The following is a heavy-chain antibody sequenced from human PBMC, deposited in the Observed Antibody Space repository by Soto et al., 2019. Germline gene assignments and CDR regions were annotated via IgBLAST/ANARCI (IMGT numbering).Heavy chain of an antibody. D-gene: IGHD6-19*01. CDR1: GYLFASYW. J-gene: IGHJ6*02. V-gene: IGHV5-51*01. Sequence: EYLKVSFKGSGYLFASYWIARVPQMPGKGLEWMGIIYPGDSDTRYSPSFQGQVTISADKSISTAYLQWSSLKASDTAMYYCASGTAVAGRQYYYYDMDVWGRGTTVTVS. CDR2: IYPGDSDT. CDR3: ASGTAVAGRQYYYYDMDV.